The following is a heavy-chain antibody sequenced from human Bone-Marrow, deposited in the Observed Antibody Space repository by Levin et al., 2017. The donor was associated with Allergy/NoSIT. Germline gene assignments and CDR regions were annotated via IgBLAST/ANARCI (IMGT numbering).Heavy chain of an antibody. D-gene: IGHD4-11*01. J-gene: IGHJ4*02. CDR3: AKDLDGSYSIDY. CDR2: VSPDGRNG. Sequence: GESLKISCAASGFSFSSYVMHWGRQAPGKGLEWVATVSPDGRNGHYADSVKGRFTVSRDNFESTLFLQMNTLRPEDTAVYFCAKDLDGSYSIDYWGQGTLVTVSS. CDR1: GFSFSSYV. V-gene: IGHV3-30*04.